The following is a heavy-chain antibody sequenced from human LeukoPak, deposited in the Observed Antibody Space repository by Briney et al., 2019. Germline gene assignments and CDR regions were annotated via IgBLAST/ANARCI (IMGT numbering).Heavy chain of an antibody. J-gene: IGHJ4*02. CDR1: GIPFSTSW. CDR3: AIINHPDGRVY. D-gene: IGHD5-24*01. Sequence: GESLKIPCQSFGIPFSTSWHGLGRQLPGKGLEWTAIIYAGNSDAKYSPSFQGQVSISTDRSISTAYLHWSSLKASDTAIYYCAIINHPDGRVYWGQGTLVTVSS. V-gene: IGHV5-51*01. CDR2: IYAGNSDA.